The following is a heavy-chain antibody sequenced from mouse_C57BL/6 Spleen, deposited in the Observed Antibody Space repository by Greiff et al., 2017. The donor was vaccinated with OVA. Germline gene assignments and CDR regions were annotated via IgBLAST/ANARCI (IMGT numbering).Heavy chain of an antibody. CDR2: ISSGGSYT. V-gene: IGHV5-6*02. Sequence: DVMLVESGGDLVKPGGSLKLSCAASGFTFSSYGMSWVRQTPDKRLEWVATISSGGSYTYYPDSVKGRFTISRDNAKNTLYLQMSSLKSEDTAMYYCARRGEDNYWGQGTTLTVSS. CDR3: ARRGEDNY. J-gene: IGHJ2*01. CDR1: GFTFSSYG. D-gene: IGHD2-13*01.